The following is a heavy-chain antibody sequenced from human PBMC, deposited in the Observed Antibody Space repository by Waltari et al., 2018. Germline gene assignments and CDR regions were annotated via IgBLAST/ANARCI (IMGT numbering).Heavy chain of an antibody. V-gene: IGHV1-58*01. CDR2: IVVGRGKT. CDR1: GFTFTSSA. D-gene: IGHD3-3*01. CDR3: AADAQYYDFWSGYNGDAFDI. Sequence: QMQLVQSGPEVKKPGTSVKVSCKASGFTFTSSAVQWVRQARGQRLEWIGWIVVGRGKTNYTKKFKERVTITREMSTSTAYMELSSLRSEDTAVYYCAADAQYYDFWSGYNGDAFDIWGQGTMVTVSS. J-gene: IGHJ3*02.